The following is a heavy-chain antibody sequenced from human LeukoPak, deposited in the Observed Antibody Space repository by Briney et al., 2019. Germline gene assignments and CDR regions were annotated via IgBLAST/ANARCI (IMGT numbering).Heavy chain of an antibody. J-gene: IGHJ4*02. CDR2: ISSSSSYI. V-gene: IGHV3-21*01. CDR1: GFTFSSYS. Sequence: GGSLRLSCAASGFTFSSYSMNWVRQAPGKRLEWVSSISSSSSYIYYADSVKGRFTISRDNSKNSLYLQMNSLRAEDTAVYYCARDLGYDSRGYYHYFDYWGQGTLVTVSS. CDR3: ARDLGYDSRGYYHYFDY. D-gene: IGHD3-22*01.